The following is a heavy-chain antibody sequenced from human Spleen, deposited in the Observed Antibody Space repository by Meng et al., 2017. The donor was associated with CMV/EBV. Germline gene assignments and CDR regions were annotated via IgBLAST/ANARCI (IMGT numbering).Heavy chain of an antibody. Sequence: ASVKVSCKASGYTFAGYYIHWLRQAPGEELQWMGWINPDSGGTTYAQKFQGRVSMTRDTSISTAYMELSRLRSDDTALYYCARTYAIVHDPFDIWGQGTMVTVSS. D-gene: IGHD2-8*01. CDR2: INPDSGGT. CDR3: ARTYAIVHDPFDI. V-gene: IGHV1-2*02. CDR1: GYTFAGYY. J-gene: IGHJ3*02.